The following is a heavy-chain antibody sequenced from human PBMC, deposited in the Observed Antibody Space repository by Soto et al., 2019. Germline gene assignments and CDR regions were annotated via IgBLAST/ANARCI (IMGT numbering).Heavy chain of an antibody. Sequence: GASVKVSCKASGGTFSSYAISWLRQAPGQGLEWMGGIIPIFGTANYAQKFQGRVTITADESTSTAYMELSSLRSEDTAVYYCARAKASMTDYYYGMDVWGQGTTVTVSS. V-gene: IGHV1-69*13. CDR3: ARAKASMTDYYYGMDV. CDR1: GGTFSSYA. J-gene: IGHJ6*02. D-gene: IGHD2-21*02. CDR2: IIPIFGTA.